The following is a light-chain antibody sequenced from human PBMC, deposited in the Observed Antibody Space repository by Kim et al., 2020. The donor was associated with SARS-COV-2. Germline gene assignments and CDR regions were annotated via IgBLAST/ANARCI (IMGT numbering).Light chain of an antibody. CDR2: GAY. CDR1: QSVTSN. J-gene: IGKJ4*01. V-gene: IGKV3-15*01. CDR3: QQYNNWPPIT. Sequence: SPGERATLSCRASQSVTSNLPWYQQKPGQAPRLLIYGAYTRATGIPARFSGSGSGTEFTLTISSLQSEDFAVYYCQQYNNWPPITFGGGTKVDIK.